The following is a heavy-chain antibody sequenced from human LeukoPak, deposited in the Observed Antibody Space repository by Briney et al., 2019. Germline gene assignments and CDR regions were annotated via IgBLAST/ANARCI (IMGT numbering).Heavy chain of an antibody. CDR3: ARDGHSSGWYEGPGAFDI. Sequence: SVKVSCKASGGTFSSYAISWVRQAPGQGLELMGGIIPIFGTANYAQKFQGRVTITTDESTSTAYMELSSLRSEDTAVYYCARDGHSSGWYEGPGAFDIWGQGTMVTVSS. CDR1: GGTFSSYA. J-gene: IGHJ3*02. D-gene: IGHD6-19*01. V-gene: IGHV1-69*05. CDR2: IIPIFGTA.